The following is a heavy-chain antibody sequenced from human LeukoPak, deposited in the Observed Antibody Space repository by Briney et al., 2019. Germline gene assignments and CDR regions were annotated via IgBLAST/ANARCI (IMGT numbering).Heavy chain of an antibody. V-gene: IGHV3-48*02. Sequence: PGVSLRLSCAASGFTFSSYSMNWVPQAPGKGLEWVSYLSINSITIYYADSVKGRYTISRDSAKNSLYLQMNSLRDEDTAVYYCARGYSALDYWGQGTLVTVSS. CDR2: LSINSITI. CDR1: GFTFSSYS. J-gene: IGHJ4*02. CDR3: ARGYSALDY. D-gene: IGHD6-13*01.